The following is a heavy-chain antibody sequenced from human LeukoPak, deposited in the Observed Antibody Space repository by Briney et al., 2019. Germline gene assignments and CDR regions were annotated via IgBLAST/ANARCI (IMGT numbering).Heavy chain of an antibody. CDR1: GYTFTSYD. CDR2: MNPNSGNT. Sequence: ASVKVSCKASGYTFTSYDINWVRQATGQGLEWMGWMNPNSGNTGYAQKFQGRVTMTRNTSISTAYMELSSLRSEDTAVYYCARDSTVAAAGNVDYWGQGTLVTVSS. V-gene: IGHV1-8*01. J-gene: IGHJ4*02. CDR3: ARDSTVAAAGNVDY. D-gene: IGHD6-13*01.